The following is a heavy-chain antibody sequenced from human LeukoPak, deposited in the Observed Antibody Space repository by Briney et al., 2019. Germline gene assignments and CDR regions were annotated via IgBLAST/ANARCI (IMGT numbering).Heavy chain of an antibody. CDR2: ISGSGGFT. D-gene: IGHD4-11*01. J-gene: IGHJ4*02. V-gene: IGHV3-23*01. CDR1: GFTFSSYA. CDR3: AKGVLGLQSYFDY. Sequence: GGSLRVSCAASGFTFSSYAMSWVRQAPGKGLEWVSAISGSGGFTYYADSVRGRFTISRDNSKNTLFLQMNSLRAEDTAVYYCAKGVLGLQSYFDYWGQGSLVTVSS.